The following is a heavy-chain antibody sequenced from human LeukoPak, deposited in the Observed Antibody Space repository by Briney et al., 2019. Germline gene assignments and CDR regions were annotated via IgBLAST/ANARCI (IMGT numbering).Heavy chain of an antibody. Sequence: ASVKVSCKASGYTFTSYAMHWVRQAPGQRLEWMGWINAGNGNTKYSQKFQGRVTITRDTSASTAYMELSSLRSEDTAVYYCAGSRGSSWWYFDLWGRGTLVTVSS. D-gene: IGHD6-13*01. CDR3: AGSRGSSWWYFDL. CDR2: INAGNGNT. CDR1: GYTFTSYA. J-gene: IGHJ2*01. V-gene: IGHV1-3*01.